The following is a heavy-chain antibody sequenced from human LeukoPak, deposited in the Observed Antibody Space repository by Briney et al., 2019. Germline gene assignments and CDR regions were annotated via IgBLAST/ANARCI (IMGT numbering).Heavy chain of an antibody. CDR2: IHYTGST. Sequence: SETLSLTCTVSGGSINSYYWSWIRQPPGKGLECIGYIHYTGSTNYNPSLKSRVTISVDTSKSQFSLKLSSVTAADTAIYSCARVVASTSIDSWGQGTLVTVSS. CDR1: GGSINSYY. CDR3: ARVVASTSIDS. J-gene: IGHJ5*01. D-gene: IGHD2-15*01. V-gene: IGHV4-59*01.